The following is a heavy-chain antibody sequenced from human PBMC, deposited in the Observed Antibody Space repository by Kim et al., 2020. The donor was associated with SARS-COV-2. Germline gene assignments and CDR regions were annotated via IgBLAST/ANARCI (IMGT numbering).Heavy chain of an antibody. D-gene: IGHD3-16*01. Sequence: SVKVSCKASGGTFSSYAISWVRQAPGQGLEWMGGIIPIFGTANYAQKFQGRVTITADESTSTAYMELSSLRSEDTAVYYCASRPGDLSLVPYYYGMDVWGQGTTVTVSS. J-gene: IGHJ6*02. CDR1: GGTFSSYA. CDR3: ASRPGDLSLVPYYYGMDV. V-gene: IGHV1-69*13. CDR2: IIPIFGTA.